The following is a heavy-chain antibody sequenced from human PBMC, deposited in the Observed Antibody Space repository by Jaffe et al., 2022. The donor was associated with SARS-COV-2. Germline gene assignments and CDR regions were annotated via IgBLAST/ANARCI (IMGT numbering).Heavy chain of an antibody. Sequence: QVHLVESGGGVVQPGRSLRLSCATSGFTFSSNGFHWVRQAPGKGLEWVAVIWYDGSNEYYTDSVKGRFTISRDNSKSSLYLQMNSLRAEDTALYYCARDKSAVVNWAAFDLWGQGTMVIVSS. CDR2: IWYDGSNE. CDR3: ARDKSAVVNWAAFDL. V-gene: IGHV3-33*01. J-gene: IGHJ3*01. D-gene: IGHD7-27*01. CDR1: GFTFSSNG.